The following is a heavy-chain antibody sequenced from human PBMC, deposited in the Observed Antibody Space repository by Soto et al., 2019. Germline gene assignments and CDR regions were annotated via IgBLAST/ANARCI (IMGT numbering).Heavy chain of an antibody. CDR3: AHRAPYDILTGYYYYGMDV. CDR1: GFSLSTSGVG. Sequence: QITLKESGPTLVKPTQTLTLTCTFSGFSLSTSGVGVGWIRQPPGKAPEWLALIYWNDDKRYSPSLKSRLTITKDTSKNQVVLTMTNMDPVDTATYYCAHRAPYDILTGYYYYGMDVWGQGTTVTVSS. CDR2: IYWNDDK. V-gene: IGHV2-5*01. D-gene: IGHD3-9*01. J-gene: IGHJ6*02.